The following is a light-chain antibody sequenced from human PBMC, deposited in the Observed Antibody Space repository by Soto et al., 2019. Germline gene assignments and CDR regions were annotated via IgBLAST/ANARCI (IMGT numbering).Light chain of an antibody. CDR3: ASYRTINTSV. V-gene: IGLV2-14*01. CDR2: EVT. J-gene: IGLJ1*01. CDR1: GDAMGRYDH. Sequence: QSVLTQPACVSVSAGQSFTLSWTAAGDAMGRYDHVSWYQPPPGRAPKRMSSEVTTRPSGVSNRFSGSKSGNTASLTISRLQAEDEADYYCASYRTINTSVFGTGTKVTVL.